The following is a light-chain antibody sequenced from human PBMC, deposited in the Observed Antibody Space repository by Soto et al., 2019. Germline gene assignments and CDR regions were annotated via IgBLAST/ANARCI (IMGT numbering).Light chain of an antibody. CDR3: AAWDDSLSGVV. J-gene: IGLJ2*01. Sequence: QSVLTQPPSASGTPGQRVTISCSGSSSNIGSNYVYWYQQLPGTAPKLLIYRNNQRPSGVPDRFSGSKSGTSASLAISGLLSEDVADYYCAAWDDSLSGVVFGGGTKLTV. V-gene: IGLV1-47*01. CDR1: SSNIGSNY. CDR2: RNN.